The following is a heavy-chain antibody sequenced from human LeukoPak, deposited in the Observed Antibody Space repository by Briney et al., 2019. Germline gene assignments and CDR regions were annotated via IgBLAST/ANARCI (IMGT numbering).Heavy chain of an antibody. CDR1: GYTFTGYY. Sequence: GASVKVSCKASGYTFTGYYMHWVRQAPGQGLEWMGWINPNSGGTNYAQKFQGRVTMTMDTSISTAYMELSRLRSDDTAVYYCARVPRRRLLWFGELDYWGQGTLVTVSS. CDR2: INPNSGGT. D-gene: IGHD3-10*01. CDR3: ARVPRRRLLWFGELDY. V-gene: IGHV1-2*02. J-gene: IGHJ4*02.